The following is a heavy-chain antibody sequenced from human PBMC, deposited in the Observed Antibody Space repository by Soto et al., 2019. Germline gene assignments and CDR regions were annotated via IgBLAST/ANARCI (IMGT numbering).Heavy chain of an antibody. CDR2: VHSDGSTT. J-gene: IGHJ3*01. CDR3: VRGDKGGFDL. Sequence: EVQLVESEGGLVQRGGSRRLSCAASGVTFNYYWMDWVRQAPGQGLVRVSHVHSDGSTTTYPDSVKGRFTISRDNAKNTLYVQMNSLRAEDTAVYYCVRGDKGGFDLLGQGTTVTVSS. CDR1: GVTFNYYW. V-gene: IGHV3-74*01. D-gene: IGHD2-21*02.